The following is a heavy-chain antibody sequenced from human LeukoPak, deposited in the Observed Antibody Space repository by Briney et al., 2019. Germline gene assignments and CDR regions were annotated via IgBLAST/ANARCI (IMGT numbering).Heavy chain of an antibody. CDR3: ARGRGTTSY. D-gene: IGHD1-14*01. Sequence: PSETLSLTCAVYGGSFSGYYWGWIRQPPGKGLGWIGEINYSGSTNYNPSLKSRVTISVDTSKNQFSLKLSTVSAADTAVYYCARGRGTTSYWGQGTLVTVSS. CDR1: GGSFSGYY. J-gene: IGHJ4*02. V-gene: IGHV4-34*01. CDR2: INYSGST.